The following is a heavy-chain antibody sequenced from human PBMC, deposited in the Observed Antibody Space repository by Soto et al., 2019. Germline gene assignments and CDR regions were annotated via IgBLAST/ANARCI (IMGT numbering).Heavy chain of an antibody. CDR2: INHSGST. Sequence: PSETLSLTCAVYGGSFSGYYWSWIRQPPGKGLEWIGEINHSGSTNYNPSLKSRVTISVDTSKNQFSLKLSSVTAADTAVYYCAKSSEFRSVPRTNWFDPWGQGTLVTVSS. V-gene: IGHV4-34*01. D-gene: IGHD3-10*01. J-gene: IGHJ5*02. CDR1: GGSFSGYY. CDR3: AKSSEFRSVPRTNWFDP.